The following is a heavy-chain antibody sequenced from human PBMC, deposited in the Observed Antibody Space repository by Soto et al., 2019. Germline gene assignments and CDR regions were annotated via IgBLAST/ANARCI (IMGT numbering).Heavy chain of an antibody. CDR3: ARVSMSTVSWGFDP. V-gene: IGHV4-34*01. CDR1: GGSFSGYY. D-gene: IGHD4-4*01. J-gene: IGHJ5*02. CDR2: INHSGST. Sequence: PSETLSLTCAVYGGSFSGYYWSWIRQPPGKGLEWIGEINHSGSTNYNPSLKSRVTISVDTSKNQFSLKLSSVTAADTAVYYCARVSMSTVSWGFDPWGQGTLVTVSS.